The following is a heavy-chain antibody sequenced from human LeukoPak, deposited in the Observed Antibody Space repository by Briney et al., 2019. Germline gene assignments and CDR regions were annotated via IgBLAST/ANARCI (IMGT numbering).Heavy chain of an antibody. V-gene: IGHV3-21*01. CDR3: ARVRGGIDFDY. Sequence: GGSLRLSCAASGFTFSSYSMNWVRQAPGKGLEWVSSISSSSSYIYYADSVKGRFTISRDNAKNSLYLQMNSPRAEDTAVYYCARVRGGIDFDYWGQGTLVTVSS. D-gene: IGHD2-15*01. CDR1: GFTFSSYS. J-gene: IGHJ4*02. CDR2: ISSSSSYI.